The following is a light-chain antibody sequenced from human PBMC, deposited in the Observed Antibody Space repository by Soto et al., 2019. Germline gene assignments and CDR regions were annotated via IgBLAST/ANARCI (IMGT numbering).Light chain of an antibody. Sequence: EIVMTQSPATPSVSPGERATLSWSASQSVSSNLAWYQQKPGQAPRLLIYGASTRATGIPARFSGSGSGTEFTLTISSLQSEDFAVYYCQQYNNWPWTFGQGKRLEIK. CDR2: GAS. V-gene: IGKV3-15*01. J-gene: IGKJ5*01. CDR3: QQYNNWPWT. CDR1: QSVSSN.